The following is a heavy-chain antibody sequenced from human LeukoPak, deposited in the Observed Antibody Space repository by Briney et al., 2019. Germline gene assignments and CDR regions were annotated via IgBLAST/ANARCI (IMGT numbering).Heavy chain of an antibody. Sequence: SGTLSLTCAVSGGSITSDNWWTWVRQPPGKGLEWIGEINHRGSTNYNPSLKSRVAMSVDKSKNQFSLKLSSVTAADTAVYFCARDPGRSADHPYFDCWGQGSLVTVSS. CDR3: ARDPGRSADHPYFDC. CDR1: GGSITSDNW. J-gene: IGHJ4*02. V-gene: IGHV4-4*02. CDR2: INHRGST.